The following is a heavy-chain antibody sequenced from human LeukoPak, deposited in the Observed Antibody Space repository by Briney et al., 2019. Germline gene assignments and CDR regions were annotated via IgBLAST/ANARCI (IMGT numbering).Heavy chain of an antibody. CDR1: EFDFSSHA. J-gene: IGHJ4*02. CDR2: ISISGSKT. D-gene: IGHD4-17*01. V-gene: IGHV3-23*01. CDR3: ANEIRPNDY. Sequence: GGSLRLSCAASEFDFSSHAMTWVRQAPGKGLEWVSAISISGSKTYYADSVKGRFTISRDNSKNTLYLQMNSLRAEDTAVYYCANEIRPNDYWGQGALVTVSS.